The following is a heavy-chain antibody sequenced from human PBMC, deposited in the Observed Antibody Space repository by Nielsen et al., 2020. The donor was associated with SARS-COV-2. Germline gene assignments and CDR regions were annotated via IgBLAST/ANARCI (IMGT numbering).Heavy chain of an antibody. Sequence: ASVKVSCKASGYTFTSYYMHWVRQALGQGLEWMGIINPSGGSTSYAQKFQGRVTMTRDTSTSTVYMELSSLRSEDTAVYYCARDRSKRLRYNWNYEYNGMDVWGQGTTVTVSS. CDR2: INPSGGST. CDR3: ARDRSKRLRYNWNYEYNGMDV. D-gene: IGHD1-20*01. V-gene: IGHV1-46*01. J-gene: IGHJ6*02. CDR1: GYTFTSYY.